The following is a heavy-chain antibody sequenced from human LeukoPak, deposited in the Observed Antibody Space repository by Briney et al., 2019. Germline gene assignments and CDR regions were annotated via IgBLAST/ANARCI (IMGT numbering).Heavy chain of an antibody. CDR3: TRYNNDHFDY. D-gene: IGHD1-14*01. CDR2: IAYDGSRA. J-gene: IGHJ4*02. V-gene: IGHV3-33*01. Sequence: GRSLRLSCAGSGFTFGGYGMHWFRQTPGKGLEWVAVIAYDGSRAFYADSVKGRFTISRDNSKDTMSVQMDDLRAEDTAVYYCTRYNNDHFDYWGQGTLVTVSS. CDR1: GFTFGGYG.